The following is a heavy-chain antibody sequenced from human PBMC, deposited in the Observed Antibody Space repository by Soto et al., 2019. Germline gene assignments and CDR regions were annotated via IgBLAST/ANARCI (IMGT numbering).Heavy chain of an antibody. Sequence: SETRSLTWTVSGGSISRSIYYWVWIRQPPGKGLEWIGSIYYSGSTYYNPSLKSRVTISVDTSKNQFSLKLSSVTAADTAVYYCARRLPYDFWSGYSYNWFDPWGQGTLVTVSS. CDR2: IYYSGST. CDR1: GGSISRSIYY. V-gene: IGHV4-39*01. CDR3: ARRLPYDFWSGYSYNWFDP. D-gene: IGHD3-3*01. J-gene: IGHJ5*02.